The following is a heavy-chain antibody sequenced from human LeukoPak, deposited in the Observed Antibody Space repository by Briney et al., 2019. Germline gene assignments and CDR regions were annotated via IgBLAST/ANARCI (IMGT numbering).Heavy chain of an antibody. CDR3: ARGSYYYYGMDV. Sequence: GGSLRLSCAASGFTVSSNYMSWVRQAPGKGLEWVSVIYSGGSTYYADSVKGRFTISRDNSKNTLYLQMSSLRAEDTAVYYCARGSYYYYGMDVWGQGTTVTVSS. CDR2: IYSGGST. J-gene: IGHJ6*02. V-gene: IGHV3-53*01. CDR1: GFTVSSNY.